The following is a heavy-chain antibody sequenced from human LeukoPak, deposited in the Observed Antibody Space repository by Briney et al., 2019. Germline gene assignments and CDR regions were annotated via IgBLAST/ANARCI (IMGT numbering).Heavy chain of an antibody. J-gene: IGHJ6*03. Sequence: ASVKVSCKASGYTFTSYGISWVRQAPGQGLEWMGWISAYNSNTNYAQKLQGRVTMTTDTSTSTAYMELRSLRSDDTAVYYCARPSAVVGGPLGYMDVWGKGTTVTVSS. CDR1: GYTFTSYG. CDR2: ISAYNSNT. D-gene: IGHD3-10*01. V-gene: IGHV1-18*01. CDR3: ARPSAVVGGPLGYMDV.